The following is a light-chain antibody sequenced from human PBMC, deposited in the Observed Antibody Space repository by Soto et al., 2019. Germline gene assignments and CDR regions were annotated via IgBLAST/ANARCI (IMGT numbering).Light chain of an antibody. CDR3: QQYDNSRLT. CDR2: GAS. CDR1: QSVSSSF. V-gene: IGKV3-20*01. J-gene: IGKJ4*01. Sequence: EIVMTQSPATLSVSPGERATLSCRASQSVSSSFLSWYQQKPGQAPRLLIYGASSRATGIPDRFSGSGSGTDFTLTISRLEPEDFAVYYCQQYDNSRLTFGGGTKVDI.